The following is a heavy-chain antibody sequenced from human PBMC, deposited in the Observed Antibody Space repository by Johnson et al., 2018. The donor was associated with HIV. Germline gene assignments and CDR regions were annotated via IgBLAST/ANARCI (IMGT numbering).Heavy chain of an antibody. Sequence: QVLLVESGGGVVQPGRSLRLSCAASGFTFSSYGMHWVRQAPGKGLEWVAFIRFDGSNKYYVDSVKGRFTISRDNAKKSLFLQMNSLTTEDTAVYYCARSPRGWDLLGAFDIWGQGTLITVSP. CDR2: IRFDGSNK. V-gene: IGHV3-33*08. CDR3: ARSPRGWDLLGAFDI. D-gene: IGHD1-26*01. J-gene: IGHJ3*02. CDR1: GFTFSSYG.